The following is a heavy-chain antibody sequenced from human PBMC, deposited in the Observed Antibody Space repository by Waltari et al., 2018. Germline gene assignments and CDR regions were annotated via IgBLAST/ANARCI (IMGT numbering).Heavy chain of an antibody. J-gene: IGHJ6*02. CDR2: IWYDGSNK. CDR1: GFTFSSYG. Sequence: QVQLVESGGGVVQPGRSLRLSCAASGFTFSSYGMHWVRPAPGKGLEWVAVIWYDGSNKYYADSGKGRFTISRDNSKNTLYLQMNSLRAEDTAVYYCARDFICGGDCYRYGMDVWGQGTTVTVSS. V-gene: IGHV3-33*01. D-gene: IGHD2-21*01. CDR3: ARDFICGGDCYRYGMDV.